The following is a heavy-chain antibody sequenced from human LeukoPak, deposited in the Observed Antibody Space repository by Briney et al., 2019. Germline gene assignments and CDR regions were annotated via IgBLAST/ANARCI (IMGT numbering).Heavy chain of an antibody. Sequence: QSGGSLRLSCAASGFTFSSYAMHWVRQAPGKGLEWVAVISYDGSNKYYADSVKGRFTISRDNSKNTLYLQMNSLRAEDTAVYYCARDIVAAELYFDYWGQGTLVTVSS. D-gene: IGHD5-12*01. CDR1: GFTFSSYA. J-gene: IGHJ4*02. V-gene: IGHV3-30*04. CDR3: ARDIVAAELYFDY. CDR2: ISYDGSNK.